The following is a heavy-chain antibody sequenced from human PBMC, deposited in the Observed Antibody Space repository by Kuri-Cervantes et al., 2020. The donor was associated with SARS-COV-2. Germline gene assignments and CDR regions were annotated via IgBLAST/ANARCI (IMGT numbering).Heavy chain of an antibody. CDR2: IYYSGST. J-gene: IGHJ3*02. CDR1: GGSISSGGYY. D-gene: IGHD2-2*01. V-gene: IGHV4-31*03. CDR3: ASSIVVVPAASREYAFDI. Sequence: SETLSLTCTVSGGSISSGGYYWSWIRQHPGKGLEWIGYIYYSGSTYYNPSLKSRVTIPVDTSKNQFSLKLSSVTAADTAVYYCASSIVVVPAASREYAFDIWGQGTMVTVSS.